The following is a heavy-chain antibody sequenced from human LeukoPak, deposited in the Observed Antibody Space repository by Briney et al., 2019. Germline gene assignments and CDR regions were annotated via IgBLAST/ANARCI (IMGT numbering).Heavy chain of an antibody. Sequence: GGSLRLSCAASGLTFSIHWMNWVRQAPGKGLECVANINQDGSDKYYVDSVKGRFTISRDNTKNSLYLQMNSLRAEDTAVYYCAASGYDYDFYCYMDVWGKGTTVTVSS. CDR2: INQDGSDK. J-gene: IGHJ6*03. CDR1: GLTFSIHW. V-gene: IGHV3-7*01. D-gene: IGHD5-12*01. CDR3: AASGYDYDFYCYMDV.